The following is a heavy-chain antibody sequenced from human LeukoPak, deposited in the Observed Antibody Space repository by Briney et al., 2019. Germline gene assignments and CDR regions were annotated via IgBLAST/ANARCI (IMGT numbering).Heavy chain of an antibody. Sequence: ASVKVSCKASGGTFSSYAISWVRQAPGQGLEWMGGIIPIFGTANYAQKFQGRVTITTDESTSTAYMELSSLRSEDTAVYYCAGVRANWNYVPNDAFDIWGQGTMVTVSS. D-gene: IGHD1-7*01. CDR1: GGTFSSYA. CDR2: IIPIFGTA. V-gene: IGHV1-69*05. J-gene: IGHJ3*02. CDR3: AGVRANWNYVPNDAFDI.